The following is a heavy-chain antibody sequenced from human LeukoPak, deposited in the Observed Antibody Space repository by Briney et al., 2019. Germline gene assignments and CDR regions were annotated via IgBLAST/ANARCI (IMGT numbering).Heavy chain of an antibody. Sequence: GGSLRLSCAASGFTFSSYSMTWVRQAPGKGLEWVSVISGSGGATYYADSVKGRFTISRDNSKNTLCLQMNSLRAEDTAVYYCARAAMVRGVDYFDSWGQGTLVTVSS. D-gene: IGHD3-10*01. CDR2: ISGSGGAT. V-gene: IGHV3-23*01. J-gene: IGHJ4*02. CDR3: ARAAMVRGVDYFDS. CDR1: GFTFSSYS.